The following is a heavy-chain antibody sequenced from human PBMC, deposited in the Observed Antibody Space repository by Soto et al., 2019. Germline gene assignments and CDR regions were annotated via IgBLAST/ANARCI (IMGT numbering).Heavy chain of an antibody. J-gene: IGHJ5*02. CDR1: GYTFTIYG. V-gene: IGHV1-18*01. Sequence: ASVKVSCKASGYTFTIYGISWVRQAPGQGLEWMGWISAYNGNTNYAQKLQGRVTMTTDTSTSTAYMELRSLRSDDTAVYYCARDFAAWQDIVVVPAAIPWFDPWGQGTLVTVSS. CDR3: ARDFAAWQDIVVVPAAIPWFDP. CDR2: ISAYNGNT. D-gene: IGHD2-2*01.